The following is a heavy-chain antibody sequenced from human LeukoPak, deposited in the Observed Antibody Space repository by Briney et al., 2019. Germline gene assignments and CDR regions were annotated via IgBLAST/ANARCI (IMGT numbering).Heavy chain of an antibody. Sequence: PGGSLRLSCEVSGFTFSSYEMNWVRQAPGKGLEWVSYISSSGSTIYYADSVKGRFTISRDNAKNSLYLQMNSLRAEDTAVYYCARDSSGSYDFDYWGQGTLVTVSS. CDR2: ISSSGSTI. CDR3: ARDSSGSYDFDY. J-gene: IGHJ4*02. D-gene: IGHD1-26*01. V-gene: IGHV3-48*03. CDR1: GFTFSSYE.